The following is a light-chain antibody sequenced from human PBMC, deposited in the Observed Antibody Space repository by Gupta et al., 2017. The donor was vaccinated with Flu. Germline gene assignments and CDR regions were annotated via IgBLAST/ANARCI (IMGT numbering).Light chain of an antibody. Sequence: DLVMTQSPLSLPVTPGEPASISCRSSQSLLHSNGYNYLDWYLKKPGQSPQLLFYLGTSRAAGVPDMCSGGGAGADFTLKISRVEAEDVGVYYCMQARKPPCFGPGTKVDIK. CDR1: QSLLHSNGYNY. J-gene: IGKJ3*01. V-gene: IGKV2-28*01. CDR2: LGT. CDR3: MQARKPPC.